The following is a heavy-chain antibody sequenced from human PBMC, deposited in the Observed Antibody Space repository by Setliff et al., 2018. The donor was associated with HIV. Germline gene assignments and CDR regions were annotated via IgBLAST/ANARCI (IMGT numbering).Heavy chain of an antibody. CDR2: IYTSGTT. V-gene: IGHV4-4*09. Sequence: PSETLSLTCFVSGVSISGHFWGWIRQPPGKGLEWIGYIYTSGTTEYNPSLDSRVTISVDTSRDQFFLNLRSVTAADTALYFCARLIHTGLLYFDYWGLRLSWSPSPQ. CDR3: ARLIHTGLLYFDY. J-gene: IGHJ4*02. CDR1: GVSISGHF. D-gene: IGHD2-8*02.